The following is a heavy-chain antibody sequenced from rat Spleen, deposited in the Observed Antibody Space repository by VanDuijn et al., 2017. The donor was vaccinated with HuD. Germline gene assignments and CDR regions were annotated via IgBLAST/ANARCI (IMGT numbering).Heavy chain of an antibody. CDR1: GFSLTDYS. Sequence: EVQLKESGPGLVQPSQTLSLTCTVSGFSLTDYSVHWVRQPPGKGLEWMGIIWGDGSTNYNSALKSRLSISRDTSKSQVFLTMNSLQTDDTAVYYCAVWAEGFDYWGQGVMVTVSS. D-gene: IGHD1-7*01. CDR2: IWGDGST. CDR3: AVWAEGFDY. J-gene: IGHJ2*01. V-gene: IGHV2S63*01.